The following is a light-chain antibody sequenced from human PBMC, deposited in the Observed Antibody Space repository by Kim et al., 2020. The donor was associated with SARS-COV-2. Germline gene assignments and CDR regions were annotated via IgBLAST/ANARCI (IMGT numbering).Light chain of an antibody. CDR3: QQSYSKTWT. J-gene: IGKJ1*01. Sequence: GDRVTITCRASQTVTTYLNWYQQKPGKPPNLLIYDASKLHDGVPSRFSGSGSGTDFTLTISSLQPEDFATYYCQQSYSKTWTFGQGTKVDIK. V-gene: IGKV1-39*01. CDR1: QTVTTY. CDR2: DAS.